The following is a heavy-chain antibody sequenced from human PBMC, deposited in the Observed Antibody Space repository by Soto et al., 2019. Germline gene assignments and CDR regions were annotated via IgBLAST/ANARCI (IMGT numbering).Heavy chain of an antibody. J-gene: IGHJ3*02. Sequence: QVQLVQSGAEVKKSGSSVKVSCKAFGGTFSSYVISWVRQAPGQGLEWMGGIIPVFRTAKYAQRFQGRVSITVDESTTTTYMHLSSLRSEDTAVYFCATGLYGSGSDIWGQGTMVTVSS. CDR3: ATGLYGSGSDI. D-gene: IGHD3-10*01. V-gene: IGHV1-69*01. CDR1: GGTFSSYV. CDR2: IIPVFRTA.